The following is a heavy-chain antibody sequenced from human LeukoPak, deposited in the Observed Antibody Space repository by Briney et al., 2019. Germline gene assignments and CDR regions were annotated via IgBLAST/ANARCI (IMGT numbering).Heavy chain of an antibody. J-gene: IGHJ4*02. D-gene: IGHD4-17*01. CDR2: IVDTGGST. CDR3: AKARGFGDYSFDY. V-gene: IGHV3-23*01. CDR1: GFTFSSYA. Sequence: GGSLRLSCAASGFTFSSYAMSWVRQTPGKGLAWVSVIVDTGGSTYYADSVKGRFTISRDISKNTLYLQMNSLRVEDTAVYYCAKARGFGDYSFDYWGQGTLVTVSS.